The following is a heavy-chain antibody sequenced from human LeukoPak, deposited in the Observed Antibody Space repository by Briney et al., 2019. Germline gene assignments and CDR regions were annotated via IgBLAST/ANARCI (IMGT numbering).Heavy chain of an antibody. CDR1: GYTLTELS. CDR2: FDPEDGET. D-gene: IGHD2/OR15-2a*01. J-gene: IGHJ4*02. Sequence: GASVKVSCKVSGYTLTELSMHWVRQALGKGLEWMGGFDPEDGETIYAQKFQGRVTMTEDTSTDTAYMELSSLRSEDTAVYYCATGFLGSRRHFDYWGQGTLVTVSS. V-gene: IGHV1-24*01. CDR3: ATGFLGSRRHFDY.